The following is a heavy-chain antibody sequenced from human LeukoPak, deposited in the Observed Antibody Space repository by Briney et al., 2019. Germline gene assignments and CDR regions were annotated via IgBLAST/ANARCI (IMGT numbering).Heavy chain of an antibody. CDR2: IYYRGST. J-gene: IGHJ4*02. CDR1: GDSISSYF. CDR3: ARHCDTSGYPLDY. D-gene: IGHD3-22*01. V-gene: IGHV4-59*08. Sequence: SETLSLTCTVSGDSISSYFWNWIRQTPGKGLEWIGYIYYRGSTKYNPSLQSRVTISVDTSKNQFSLKLNSVTAADTAVYYCARHCDTSGYPLDYWGQGTLVTVSS.